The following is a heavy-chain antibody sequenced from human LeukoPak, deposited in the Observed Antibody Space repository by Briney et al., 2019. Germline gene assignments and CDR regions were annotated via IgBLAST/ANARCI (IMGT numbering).Heavy chain of an antibody. CDR3: ARGRRGYRTEFDS. J-gene: IGHJ4*02. CDR1: GDSTASGYY. CDR2: IYQSGTT. D-gene: IGHD3-22*01. V-gene: IGHV4-38-2*02. Sequence: PSETLSLTCTVSGDSTASGYYGGWIRQAPGKGLECIGSIYQSGTTDYNPSLKSRVTISIDTSKNQFSLRLTSVTDADTAVYYCARGRRGYRTEFDSWGQGTLVTVSS.